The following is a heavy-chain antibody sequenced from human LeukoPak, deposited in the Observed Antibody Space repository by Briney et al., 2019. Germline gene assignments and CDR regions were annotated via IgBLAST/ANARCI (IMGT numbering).Heavy chain of an antibody. J-gene: IGHJ4*02. CDR3: AKCSGGTCYSSLDY. CDR1: GFTFSGYA. V-gene: IGHV3-23*01. D-gene: IGHD2-15*01. CDR2: ISGSGGST. Sequence: GGSLRLSCAASGFTFSGYAMSWVRQAPGKGLEWVSGISGSGGSTYYADSVKGRFTISRDNSKNTLYLQMNSLRAGDTAVYYCAKCSGGTCYSSLDYWGQGTLVTVSS.